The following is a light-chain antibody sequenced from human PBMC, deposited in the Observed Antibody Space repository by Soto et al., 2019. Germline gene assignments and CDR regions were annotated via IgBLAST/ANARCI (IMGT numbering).Light chain of an antibody. Sequence: QSVLTQSPSASASLGASVKLTCTLSSGHSSHPIAWHQQQPEKGPRYLMKVNSEGSHNKGDGIPDRFSGSSSGAERYLTISSLQSEDEADYYCQTWATGIGWVFGGGTKVTV. V-gene: IGLV4-69*01. CDR3: QTWATGIGWV. CDR1: SGHSSHP. CDR2: VNSEGSH. J-gene: IGLJ3*02.